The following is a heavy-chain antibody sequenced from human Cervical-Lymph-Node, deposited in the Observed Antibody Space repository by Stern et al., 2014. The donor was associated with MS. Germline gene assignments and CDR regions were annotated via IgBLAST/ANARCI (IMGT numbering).Heavy chain of an antibody. J-gene: IGHJ4*02. D-gene: IGHD6-13*01. CDR2: IWYDGSNP. CDR3: ASAYSSSHYYFDY. V-gene: IGHV3-33*01. CDR1: GFSFSRYA. Sequence: QVQLVQSGGGVVQPGRSLRLSCAASGFSFSRYAMHWVRQAPGQGLEWVALIWYDGSNPYYADTVTGRFTISRANFKNTLYLQMNSLRAEDTAVYYCASAYSSSHYYFDYWGQGTLVTVSS.